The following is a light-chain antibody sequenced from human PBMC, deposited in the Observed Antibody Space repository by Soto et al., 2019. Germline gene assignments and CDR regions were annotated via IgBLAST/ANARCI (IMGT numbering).Light chain of an antibody. CDR3: SSYKSSSTYV. J-gene: IGLJ1*01. CDR2: HLS. CDR1: RXDVAGYKH. V-gene: IGLV2-14*01. Sequence: QSVLTQPASVSGSPGQSITISCTGTRXDVAGYKHVSWYTQKPRKAPQLMTYHLSPRPPGVSHRSSGSKSANTAYLTISGLQAEDEADYYCSSYKSSSTYVFGTGTKVTVL.